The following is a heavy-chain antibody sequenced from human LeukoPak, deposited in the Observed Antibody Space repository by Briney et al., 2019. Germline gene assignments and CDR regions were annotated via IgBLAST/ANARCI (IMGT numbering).Heavy chain of an antibody. J-gene: IGHJ4*02. Sequence: GGSLRLSCAASGFTFSSYGMHWVRQAPGKGLEWVAVISYDGSNKYYADSVKGRFTISRDNSKNTLYLQMNSLRAEDTALYYCAKDIRGYSGSFDHFDYWGQGTLVTVSS. V-gene: IGHV3-30*18. CDR1: GFTFSSYG. D-gene: IGHD1-26*01. CDR2: ISYDGSNK. CDR3: AKDIRGYSGSFDHFDY.